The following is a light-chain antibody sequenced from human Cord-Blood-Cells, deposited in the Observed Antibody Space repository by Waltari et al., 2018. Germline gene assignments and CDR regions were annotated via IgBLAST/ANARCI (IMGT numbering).Light chain of an antibody. V-gene: IGKV4-1*01. Sequence: DIVMTQSPDSLAVSLGERATINCKSSQSVLYSSNNKNYLAWYQQKPGQPPKLLIYWASTRESGVPDRVSGSGSGTDVTLTSSSLQAEDVAVYYCQQYYSTPITFGQGTRLEIK. J-gene: IGKJ5*01. CDR3: QQYYSTPIT. CDR2: WAS. CDR1: QSVLYSSNNKNY.